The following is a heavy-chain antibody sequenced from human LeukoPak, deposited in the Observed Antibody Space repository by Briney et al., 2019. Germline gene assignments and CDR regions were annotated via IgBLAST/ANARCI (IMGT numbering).Heavy chain of an antibody. J-gene: IGHJ4*02. CDR2: IRYDGSNK. V-gene: IGHV3-30*02. CDR3: ATSTAVAGTGTHDY. Sequence: GGSLRLSCAASGFTFSSYSMNWVRQAPGKGLEWVAFIRYDGSNKYYADSVKGRFTISRDNSKNTLYLQMNSLRAEDTAVYYCATSTAVAGTGTHDYWGQGTLVTVSS. CDR1: GFTFSSYS. D-gene: IGHD6-19*01.